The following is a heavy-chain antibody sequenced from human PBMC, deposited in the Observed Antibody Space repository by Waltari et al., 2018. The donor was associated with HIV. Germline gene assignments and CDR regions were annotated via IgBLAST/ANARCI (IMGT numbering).Heavy chain of an antibody. J-gene: IGHJ5*02. D-gene: IGHD3-22*01. CDR1: NFSISGRH. CDR3: ATGVRYYGP. Sequence: EVLLAESGGGLIQPGGSLGLSCPASNFSISGRHVTWIRQAPGGSLEWVAVIYPDDTTHYADSVSGRFTISRAKSRTKVFLLMNSLFVDDTATYFCATGVRYYGPWGQGTRVTVSS. V-gene: IGHV3-53*01. CDR2: IYPDDTT.